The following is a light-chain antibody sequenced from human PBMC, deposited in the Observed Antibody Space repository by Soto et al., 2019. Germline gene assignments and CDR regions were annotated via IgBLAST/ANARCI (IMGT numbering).Light chain of an antibody. CDR3: QQYNRYPYT. V-gene: IGKV1-5*03. J-gene: IGKJ2*01. Sequence: DVQMTQSPSTLSASVGDRVTITCRASQSITSWLAWYQQKPGKAPKLLIYKASTLESGVPSRFSGSGSGTESTLTISSLQPDDFAHYYCQQYNRYPYTFGQGTKVDIK. CDR1: QSITSW. CDR2: KAS.